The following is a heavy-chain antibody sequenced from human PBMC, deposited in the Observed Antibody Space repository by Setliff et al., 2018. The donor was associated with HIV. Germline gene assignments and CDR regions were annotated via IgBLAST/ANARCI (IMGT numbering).Heavy chain of an antibody. J-gene: IGHJ4*02. CDR1: GLLFSDAW. V-gene: IGHV3-30*03. CDR3: ARDPFLAQGFWSGYYSDY. Sequence: VSGLLFSDAWVSWVRQAPGKGLEWVAFISYDGSYEYYADSVKGRFTISRDNSKNTLYLQMNSLRAEDTAVYYCARDPFLAQGFWSGYYSDYWGQGTLVTVSS. D-gene: IGHD3-3*01. CDR2: ISYDGSYE.